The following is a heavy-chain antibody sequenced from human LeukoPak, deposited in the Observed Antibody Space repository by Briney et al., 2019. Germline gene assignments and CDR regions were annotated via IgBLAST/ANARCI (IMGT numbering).Heavy chain of an antibody. Sequence: SVKVSCKASGGTFSSYAISWVRQAPGQGLEWMGGIIPIFGTANYAQKFQGRVTITADESTSTAYMELSSLRSEDTAVYYCASTLYSGYDCRGDYFDYWGQGTLVTVSS. CDR3: ASTLYSGYDCRGDYFDY. CDR1: GGTFSSYA. J-gene: IGHJ4*02. CDR2: IIPIFGTA. D-gene: IGHD5-12*01. V-gene: IGHV1-69*13.